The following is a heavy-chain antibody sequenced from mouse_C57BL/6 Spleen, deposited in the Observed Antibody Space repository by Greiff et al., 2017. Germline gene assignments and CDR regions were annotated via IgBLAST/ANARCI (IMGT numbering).Heavy chain of an antibody. CDR3: ATNYYGSSSYYFGC. Sequence: QVQLQQPGAELVKPGASVKLSCKASGYTFTSYWMHWVKQRPGQGLEWIGMIHPNSGSTNYNEKFKSKATLTVDKSSSTAYMQLSSLTSEDSAVYYCATNYYGSSSYYFGCWGQGTTLTVSS. D-gene: IGHD1-1*01. J-gene: IGHJ2*01. V-gene: IGHV1-64*01. CDR1: GYTFTSYW. CDR2: IHPNSGST.